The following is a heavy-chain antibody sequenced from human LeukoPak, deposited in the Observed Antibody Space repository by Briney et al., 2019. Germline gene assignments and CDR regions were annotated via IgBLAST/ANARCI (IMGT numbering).Heavy chain of an antibody. J-gene: IGHJ6*03. V-gene: IGHV3-9*01. CDR3: ARVGPWVNPDYYYYYMDV. CDR2: IIWNSAST. D-gene: IGHD3-16*01. CDR1: GFTLEDYS. Sequence: GGSMTLSCAPSGFTLEDYSMHWVRQAPGRGREWVSGIIWNSASTGYADSVKGRFTIARDNVMSSLYLQMNSLRAEDTAVYYCARVGPWVNPDYYYYYMDVWGKGTTVTVSS.